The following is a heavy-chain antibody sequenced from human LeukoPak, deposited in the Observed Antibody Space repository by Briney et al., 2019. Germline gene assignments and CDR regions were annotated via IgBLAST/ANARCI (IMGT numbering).Heavy chain of an antibody. J-gene: IGHJ4*02. D-gene: IGHD1-26*01. CDR3: ARVQAMPGNAFDY. CDR1: SGSISSFY. V-gene: IGHV4-4*07. Sequence: SETLSLTCTVSSGSISSFYWSWIRQPAGKGLEWIGRIFTSGSTKYNPSLKSRVTMSVDTSKNQFSLKMSSVTAADTAVYYCARVQAMPGNAFDYWGQGTLVTVSS. CDR2: IFTSGST.